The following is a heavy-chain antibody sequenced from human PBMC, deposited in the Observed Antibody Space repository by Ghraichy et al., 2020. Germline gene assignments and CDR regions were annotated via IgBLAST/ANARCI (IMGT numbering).Heavy chain of an antibody. CDR3: ARDPVGIAAAAGTLYAFDI. CDR2: IIPIFGTA. Sequence: SVKVSCKASGGTFSSYAISWVRQAPGQGLEWMGGIIPIFGTANYAQKFQGRVTITADESTSTAYMELSSLRSEDTAVYYCARDPVGIAAAAGTLYAFDIWGQGTMVTVSS. J-gene: IGHJ3*02. D-gene: IGHD6-13*01. CDR1: GGTFSSYA. V-gene: IGHV1-69*13.